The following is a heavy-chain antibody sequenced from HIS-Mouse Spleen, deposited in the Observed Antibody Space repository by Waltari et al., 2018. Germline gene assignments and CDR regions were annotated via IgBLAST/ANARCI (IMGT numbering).Heavy chain of an antibody. V-gene: IGHV4-39*07. CDR2: IYYSGST. Sequence: QLQLQESGPGLVKPSETLSLTCTVSGGSISSSGYSWVWIRQPPGKGLEWIGSIYYSGSTYYNPSLKSRVTISVDTSKNQFSLKLSSVTAADTAVYYCAREIPYSSSWYDWYFDLWGRGTLVTVSS. D-gene: IGHD6-13*01. CDR3: AREIPYSSSWYDWYFDL. J-gene: IGHJ2*01. CDR1: GGSISSSGYS.